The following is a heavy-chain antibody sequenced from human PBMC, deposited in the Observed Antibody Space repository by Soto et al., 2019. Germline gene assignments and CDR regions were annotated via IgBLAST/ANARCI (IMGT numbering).Heavy chain of an antibody. CDR1: GDSIRSYY. Sequence: PSETLSLTCTVSGDSIRSYYWSWIRQPPGKGLEWIGYISYTGSTHYNPSLKSRVTMSADTSKNQFSLKLSSVTTADTALCYCAREGVAAPYYYYGMDVWGQGSTVTVYS. CDR2: ISYTGST. J-gene: IGHJ6*02. V-gene: IGHV4-59*01. D-gene: IGHD2-15*01. CDR3: AREGVAAPYYYYGMDV.